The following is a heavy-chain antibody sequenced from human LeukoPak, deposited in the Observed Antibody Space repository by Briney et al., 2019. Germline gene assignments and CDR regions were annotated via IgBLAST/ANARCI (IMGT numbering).Heavy chain of an antibody. Sequence: PGGSLRLSCAASGFTFSSYAMSWVRQAPGKGLEWVSAISGSGGSTYYADSVKGRFTISRDNSKNTLYLQMNSLRAEDTAVYYCAKILSGSFMITFGGVIAEFDYWGQGTLVTVSS. CDR1: GFTFSSYA. V-gene: IGHV3-23*01. CDR3: AKILSGSFMITFGGVIAEFDY. J-gene: IGHJ4*02. CDR2: ISGSGGST. D-gene: IGHD3-16*02.